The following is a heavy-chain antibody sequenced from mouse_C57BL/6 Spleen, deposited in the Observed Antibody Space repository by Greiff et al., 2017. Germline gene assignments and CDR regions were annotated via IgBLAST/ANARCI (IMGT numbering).Heavy chain of an antibody. CDR2: ISYDGSN. Sequence: DVQLQESGPGLVKPSQSLSLTCSVTGYSITSGYYWNWIRQFPGNKLEWMGYISYDGSNNYNPSLKNRISITRDTSKNQFFLKLNSVTTEDTATYYCARGPDFDVWGTGTTVTVSS. CDR3: ARGPDFDV. V-gene: IGHV3-6*01. J-gene: IGHJ1*03. CDR1: GYSITSGYY.